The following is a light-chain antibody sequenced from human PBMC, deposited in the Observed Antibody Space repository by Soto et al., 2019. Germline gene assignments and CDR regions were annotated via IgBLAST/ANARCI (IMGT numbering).Light chain of an antibody. Sequence: EIVLTQSPGTLSLSPGERATLSCRASQSVRSYLAWYQQKPGQAPRLLIYGASSRATGIPDRFSGSGSGTDFTLTISRLEPEDFAVYSCQQYGTSPSTFGPGTKVDIK. V-gene: IGKV3-20*01. CDR2: GAS. J-gene: IGKJ3*01. CDR3: QQYGTSPST. CDR1: QSVRSY.